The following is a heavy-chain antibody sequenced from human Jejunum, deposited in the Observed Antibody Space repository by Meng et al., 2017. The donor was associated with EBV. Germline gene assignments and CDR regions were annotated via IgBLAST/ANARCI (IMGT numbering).Heavy chain of an antibody. Sequence: QVQLQESGPGLVKPSGTLSLTRAVSGGSINSNDWWSWVRQSPVKGLEWIGDIYHTGSTNYNPSLKSRVTISVDKSKNHFSLKLNSVTAADTAIYYCARVLDCSTTSCYFGIDPWGQGTLVTVSS. CDR2: IYHTGST. V-gene: IGHV4-4*02. CDR3: ARVLDCSTTSCYFGIDP. CDR1: GGSINSNDW. J-gene: IGHJ5*02. D-gene: IGHD2-2*01.